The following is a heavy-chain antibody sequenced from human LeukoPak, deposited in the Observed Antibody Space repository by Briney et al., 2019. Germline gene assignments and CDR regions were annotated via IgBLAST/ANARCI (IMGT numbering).Heavy chain of an antibody. Sequence: KPGASVKASCKASGYTFTSYYMHWVRQAPGQGLEWMGIINPSGGSTSYGQKFQGGVTMTRDTSTSTDYMELSSLRSEDTAVYYCARAFPYSNYFDYWGQGTLVTVSS. CDR3: ARAFPYSNYFDY. D-gene: IGHD4-11*01. V-gene: IGHV1-46*03. CDR2: INPSGGST. CDR1: GYTFTSYY. J-gene: IGHJ4*02.